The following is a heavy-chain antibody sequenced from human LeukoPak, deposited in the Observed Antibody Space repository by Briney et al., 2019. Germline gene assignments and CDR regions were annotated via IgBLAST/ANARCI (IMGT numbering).Heavy chain of an antibody. V-gene: IGHV5-51*01. D-gene: IGHD3-22*01. CDR1: GYSFTSYW. J-gene: IGHJ3*02. CDR2: IYPGDSDN. CDR3: ARRSSGYIDAFDI. Sequence: GESLKISCKGSGYSFTSYWIGWVRQMPGKGLEWMGIIYPGDSDNRYSPSFQGQVTISADKSISTAYLQWSSLKASDTAMYYCARRSSGYIDAFDIWGQGTMVTVSS.